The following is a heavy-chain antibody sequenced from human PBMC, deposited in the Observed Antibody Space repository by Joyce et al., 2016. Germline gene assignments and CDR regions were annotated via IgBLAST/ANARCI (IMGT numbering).Heavy chain of an antibody. J-gene: IGHJ4*02. D-gene: IGHD3-10*01. Sequence: QVQLQESGPGLVKPSQTLSLTCSVSGGSISSGDYYWRWIRQPPGKGVEWIGYIYYTVSTYHNLSLKSRITMSVDTSKNQFSLKLSAVTAADTAVYYCARVTWFGDKGFDYWGQGTLVTVSS. V-gene: IGHV4-30-4*01. CDR3: ARVTWFGDKGFDY. CDR1: GGSISSGDYY. CDR2: IYYTVST.